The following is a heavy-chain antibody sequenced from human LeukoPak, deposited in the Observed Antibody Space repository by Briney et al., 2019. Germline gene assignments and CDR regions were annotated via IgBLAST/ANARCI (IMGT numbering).Heavy chain of an antibody. J-gene: IGHJ4*02. CDR1: GFTFSTYD. CDR2: IGTARDT. CDR3: AKTRGISISGVVPLCDY. Sequence: GGSLRLSCAPSGFTFSTYDMHRVRQATGKGLECFSAIGTARDTYYPHYVKGRFTIYRDNSKYTLYLQMNSLRAEDTAVYYCAKTRGISISGVVPLCDYWGQGTLVTVSS. V-gene: IGHV3-13*01. D-gene: IGHD3-3*01.